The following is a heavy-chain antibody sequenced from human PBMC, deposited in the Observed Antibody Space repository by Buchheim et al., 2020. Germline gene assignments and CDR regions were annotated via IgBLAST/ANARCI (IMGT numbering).Heavy chain of an antibody. CDR1: GFTVSSNY. D-gene: IGHD2-2*01. V-gene: IGHV3-66*04. J-gene: IGHJ4*02. CDR3: ARQEQGYCSSISCYSVGRFQYYFDY. CDR2: IYSGGST. Sequence: VQLVESGGGVVQPGRSLRLSCAASGFTVSSNYMSWVRQAPGKGLEWVSVIYSGGSTYYADSVKGRFTISRDNAKNSMYLQMNSLRDEDTAIYYCARQEQGYCSSISCYSVGRFQYYFDYWGQGTL.